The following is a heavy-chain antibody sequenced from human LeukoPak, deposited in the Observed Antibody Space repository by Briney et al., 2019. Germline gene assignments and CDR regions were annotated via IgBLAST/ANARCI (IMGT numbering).Heavy chain of an antibody. CDR1: GFTFSRYG. D-gene: IGHD3-10*01. CDR2: IWYDGSNK. Sequence: GGSLSLSCAAPGFTFSRYGMNWVRQTPGKGLEWLAVIWYDGSNKYYADSVKGRFTISRDNSKNTLYLQMNSLRAEDTAVYYCASGYGSGSDDYLDYWGQGALVTVSS. CDR3: ASGYGSGSDDYLDY. J-gene: IGHJ4*02. V-gene: IGHV3-33*03.